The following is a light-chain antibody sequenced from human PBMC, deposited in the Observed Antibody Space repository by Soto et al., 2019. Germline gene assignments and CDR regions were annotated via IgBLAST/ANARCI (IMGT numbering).Light chain of an antibody. CDR3: QQYDSSPFT. Sequence: AIRMTQSPSSLSASTGDRVTITCRASQDISSYFAWYQQKPGKAPKLLIYAASTLQTGVPSRFSGSGSGTDFTLTISCLQSEDFATYYCQQYDSSPFTFGPGTTVDIK. CDR2: AAS. J-gene: IGKJ3*01. CDR1: QDISSY. V-gene: IGKV1-8*01.